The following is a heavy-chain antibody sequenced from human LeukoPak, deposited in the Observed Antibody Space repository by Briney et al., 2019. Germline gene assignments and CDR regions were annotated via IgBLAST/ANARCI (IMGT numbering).Heavy chain of an antibody. D-gene: IGHD6-13*01. CDR2: ISGSGGST. Sequence: QPGGSLRLSCAASGFTFSSYAMSWVRQAPGKGLEWVSAISGSGGSTYYADSVKGRFTTSRDNSKNTLCLQMNSLRAEDTAVYYCATHSSWQPNWFDPWGQGTLVTVSS. V-gene: IGHV3-23*01. CDR1: GFTFSSYA. J-gene: IGHJ5*02. CDR3: ATHSSWQPNWFDP.